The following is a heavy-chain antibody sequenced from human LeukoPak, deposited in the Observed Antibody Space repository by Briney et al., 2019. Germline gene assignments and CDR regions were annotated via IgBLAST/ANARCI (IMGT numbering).Heavy chain of an antibody. CDR2: IYYSGST. V-gene: IGHV4-59*01. CDR3: ARTSSSRGTGSFDY. CDR1: GGSISSYY. Sequence: SETLSLTCTVSGGSISSYYGSWIRQPPGKGLEWSGYIYYSGSTNYNPSLKSRVTISVDTSKNQFSLKLSSVTAADTAVYYCARTSSSRGTGSFDYWGQGTLVTVSS. D-gene: IGHD6-6*01. J-gene: IGHJ4*02.